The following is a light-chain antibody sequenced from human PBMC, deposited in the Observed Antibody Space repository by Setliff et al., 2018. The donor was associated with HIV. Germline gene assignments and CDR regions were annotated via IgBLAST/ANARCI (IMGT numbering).Light chain of an antibody. Sequence: QSVLAQPASVSGSPGQSITISCTGTSSDVGGYNYVSWYQQHPGKAPKLMIYEVSNRPSGVSNRFSGSKSAYTASLTISGLQAEDEADYYCCSYTSSNTQVFGTGTKVTV. CDR1: SSDVGGYNY. V-gene: IGLV2-14*01. CDR2: EVS. CDR3: CSYTSSNTQV. J-gene: IGLJ1*01.